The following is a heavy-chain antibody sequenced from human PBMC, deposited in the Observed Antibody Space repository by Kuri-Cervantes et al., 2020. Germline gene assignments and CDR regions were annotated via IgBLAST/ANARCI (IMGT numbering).Heavy chain of an antibody. CDR3: ARVHYDYVWGSYRSAHLNYYYYYGMDV. CDR2: IYYSGST. V-gene: IGHV4-59*01. CDR1: GGCISSYY. Sequence: SETLSLTCTVSGGCISSYYWSWIRQPPGKGLEWIGYIYYSGSTNYNPSLKSRVTISVDTSKNQFSLKLSSVTAADTAVYYCARVHYDYVWGSYRSAHLNYYYYYGMDVWGQGTTVTVSS. D-gene: IGHD3-16*02. J-gene: IGHJ6*02.